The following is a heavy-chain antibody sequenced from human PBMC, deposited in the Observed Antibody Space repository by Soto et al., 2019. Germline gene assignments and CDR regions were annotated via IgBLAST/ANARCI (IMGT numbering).Heavy chain of an antibody. CDR2: IYPGDSDT. J-gene: IGHJ5*02. Sequence: GESLKISCQASGHSFSTYWIGWVRHMPGKGLEWVGIIYPGDSDTIYSPSFQGQVTISADQSSSTTYLQWTSLKTSDTAIYYCARQHGVDPANEWIDPWGQGTLVTVSS. V-gene: IGHV5-51*01. D-gene: IGHD5-18*01. CDR3: ARQHGVDPANEWIDP. CDR1: GHSFSTYW.